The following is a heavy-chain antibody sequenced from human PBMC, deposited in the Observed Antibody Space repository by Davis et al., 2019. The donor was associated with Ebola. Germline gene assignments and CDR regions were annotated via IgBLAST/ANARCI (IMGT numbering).Heavy chain of an antibody. J-gene: IGHJ4*02. CDR2: VHGGNGNT. D-gene: IGHD5-18*01. Sequence: ASVKVSCKASGFILTNYAIHWVRQAPGQRLEWMGWVHGGNGNTKYSQRFQGRVTITTDTSASTAYMELSSLRSEDTAVYYCAAAPGYRREFDYWGQGTLVTVSS. V-gene: IGHV1-3*01. CDR3: AAAPGYRREFDY. CDR1: GFILTNYA.